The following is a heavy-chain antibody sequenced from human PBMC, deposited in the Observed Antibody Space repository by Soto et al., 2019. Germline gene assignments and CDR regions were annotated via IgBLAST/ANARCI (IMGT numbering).Heavy chain of an antibody. V-gene: IGHV5-51*01. Sequence: GESLKIPCQSSGYTFSNFWIGWVRQLPGKGLEWMGIIYPGDHETRYSPSFHGKVTISADRSINTAYLQWNSLEASDTAFYFCARSPRSSPYFDPWGPGALVTVSS. J-gene: IGHJ4*02. D-gene: IGHD6-13*01. CDR2: IYPGDHET. CDR3: ARSPRSSPYFDP. CDR1: GYTFSNFW.